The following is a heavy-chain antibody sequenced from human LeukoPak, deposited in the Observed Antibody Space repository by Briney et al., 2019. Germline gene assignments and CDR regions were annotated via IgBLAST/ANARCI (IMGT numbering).Heavy chain of an antibody. V-gene: IGHV1-18*04. CDR3: ARLERAYDFWSGPED. Sequence: GASVKVSCKASGYTFTGYYMHWVRQAPGQGLEWMGWISAYNGNTNYAQKLQGRVTMTTDTSTSTAYMELRSLRSDDTAVYYCARLERAYDFWSGPEDWGQGTLVTVSS. J-gene: IGHJ4*02. CDR2: ISAYNGNT. D-gene: IGHD3-3*01. CDR1: GYTFTGYY.